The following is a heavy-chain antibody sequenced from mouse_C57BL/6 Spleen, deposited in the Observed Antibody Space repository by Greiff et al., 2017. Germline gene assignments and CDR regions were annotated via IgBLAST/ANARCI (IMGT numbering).Heavy chain of an antibody. CDR1: GYTFTDYY. V-gene: IGHV1-26*01. J-gene: IGHJ1*03. CDR3: ARYYYGRGYFDV. D-gene: IGHD1-1*01. Sequence: VQLKESGPELVKPGASVKISCKASGYTFTDYYMNWVKQSHGKSLEWIGDINPNNGGTSYNQKFKGKATLTVDKSSSTAYVELSSLTSEDSAVYYCARYYYGRGYFDVWGTGTTVTVSS. CDR2: INPNNGGT.